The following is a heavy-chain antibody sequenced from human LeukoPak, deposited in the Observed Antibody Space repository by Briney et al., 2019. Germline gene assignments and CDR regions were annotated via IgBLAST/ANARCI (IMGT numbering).Heavy chain of an antibody. CDR3: ARDTRWGGEDFGF. J-gene: IGHJ4*02. Sequence: GGSLRLSCAASGFTFDDYGMSWVRQGQGQGLEWVSGINWNGGSTSYADSVTGRFTISTDNAKNSLYLQMNSLRAEDTAVYYCARDTRWGGEDFGFWGRGTLVTVSS. V-gene: IGHV3-20*04. CDR2: INWNGGST. D-gene: IGHD2-2*01. CDR1: GFTFDDYG.